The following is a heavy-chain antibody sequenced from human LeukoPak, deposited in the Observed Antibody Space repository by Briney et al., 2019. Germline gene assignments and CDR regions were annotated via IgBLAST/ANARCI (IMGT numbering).Heavy chain of an antibody. CDR3: AKEARPLWFGELFPQTNNWFDP. Sequence: GGSLRLSCAASGFTFDDYAMHWVRQAPGKGLERVSLIGGDGGSTYYADSVKGRFTISRDNSKNSLYLQMNSLRTEDTALYYCAKEARPLWFGELFPQTNNWFDPWGQGTLVTVSS. V-gene: IGHV3-43*02. CDR2: IGGDGGST. J-gene: IGHJ5*02. D-gene: IGHD3-10*01. CDR1: GFTFDDYA.